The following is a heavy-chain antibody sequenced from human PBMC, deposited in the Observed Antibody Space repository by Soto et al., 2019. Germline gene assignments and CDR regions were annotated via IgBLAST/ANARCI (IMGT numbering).Heavy chain of an antibody. D-gene: IGHD5-18*01. CDR2: IKQDGSEK. CDR3: ARVGEYSYGYYYYYGMGG. J-gene: IGHJ6*02. V-gene: IGHV3-7*01. Sequence: GGSLRLSCAASGFTFSSYWMSWVRQAPGKGLEWVANIKQDGSEKYYVDSVKGRFTISRDNAKNSLYLQMNSLRAEDTAVYYCARVGEYSYGYYYYYGMGGWGQGTTVTVYS. CDR1: GFTFSSYW.